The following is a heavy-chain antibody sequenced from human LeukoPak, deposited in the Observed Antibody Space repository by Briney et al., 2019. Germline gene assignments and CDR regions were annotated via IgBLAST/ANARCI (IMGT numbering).Heavy chain of an antibody. V-gene: IGHV3-48*03. CDR1: GFTFSGYE. J-gene: IGHJ3*02. CDR3: ARGDQLPAGSMFAFDI. Sequence: GGSLRLSCAASGFTFSGYEMNWVRQAPGKGLEWISYISPTTTYYADSVKGRFTISGDDARSSLYLQMNSLRVEDTAFYYCARGDQLPAGSMFAFDIWGQGAMITVSS. CDR2: ISPTTT. D-gene: IGHD2-2*01.